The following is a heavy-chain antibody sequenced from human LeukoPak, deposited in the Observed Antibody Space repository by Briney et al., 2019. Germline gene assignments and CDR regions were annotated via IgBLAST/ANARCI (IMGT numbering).Heavy chain of an antibody. Sequence: QSGGSLRLSCAASGFTFSSYEMNWVRQAPGKGLEWVSYISSSGSTIYYADSVKGRFTISRDNAKNSLYLQMNGLRAEDTAVYYCASGVRGVELDWGQGTLVTVSS. D-gene: IGHD3-10*01. J-gene: IGHJ4*02. CDR1: GFTFSSYE. V-gene: IGHV3-48*03. CDR3: ASGVRGVELD. CDR2: ISSSGSTI.